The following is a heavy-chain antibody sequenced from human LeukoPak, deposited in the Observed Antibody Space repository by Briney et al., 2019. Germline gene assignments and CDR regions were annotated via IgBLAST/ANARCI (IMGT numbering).Heavy chain of an antibody. J-gene: IGHJ1*01. CDR3: ARASYCSSTSCYLDFQH. CDR1: GGTFSCYA. Sequence: SVKVSCTASGGTFSCYAISWVRQAPGQGLEWMGGIIPIFGTANYAQKYQGRVTITTDESTSTAYTEMSSLRSEDTAVYYCARASYCSSTSCYLDFQHGGQGTLVTVSS. V-gene: IGHV1-69*05. D-gene: IGHD2-2*01. CDR2: IIPIFGTA.